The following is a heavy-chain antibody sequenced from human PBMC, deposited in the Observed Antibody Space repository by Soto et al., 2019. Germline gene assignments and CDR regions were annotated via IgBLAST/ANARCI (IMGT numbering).Heavy chain of an antibody. CDR3: AKLGNDILTGYMTRYYFGTDV. J-gene: IGHJ6*02. Sequence: GGSLRLSCAASGLTFSSYAMSWVRQAPGKGLEWVSAISGSGGSTYYADSVKGRFTISRDNSKNTLYLQMNSLRAEDTAVYYCAKLGNDILTGYMTRYYFGTDVWSQGTTVTVSS. CDR2: ISGSGGST. CDR1: GLTFSSYA. D-gene: IGHD3-9*01. V-gene: IGHV3-23*01.